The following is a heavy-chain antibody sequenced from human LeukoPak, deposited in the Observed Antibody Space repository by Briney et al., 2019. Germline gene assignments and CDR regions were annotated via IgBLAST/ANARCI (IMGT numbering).Heavy chain of an antibody. CDR2: IYTSGST. V-gene: IGHV4-59*10. CDR3: ARGGGTWFDY. CDR1: GGSFSSYY. J-gene: IGHJ4*02. Sequence: SETLSLACAVYGGSFSSYYWSWIRQPAGKGLEWIGRIYTSGSTNYNPSLKSRVTMSVDTSKNQFSLTLSSVTAADTAVYYCARGGGTWFDYWGQGTLVTVSS.